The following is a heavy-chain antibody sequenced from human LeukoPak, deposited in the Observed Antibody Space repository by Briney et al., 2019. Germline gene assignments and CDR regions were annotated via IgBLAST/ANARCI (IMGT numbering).Heavy chain of an antibody. D-gene: IGHD6-13*01. V-gene: IGHV4-31*03. Sequence: SETLSLTCTVSGGSISSGGYYWSWIRQHPGTGLEWIGYIYYSGSPYYNPSLKSRVTISVDTSKNQFSLKLSSVTAADTAVYYCARATIAAPDYWGQGTLVTVSS. J-gene: IGHJ4*02. CDR1: GGSISSGGYY. CDR2: IYYSGSP. CDR3: ARATIAAPDY.